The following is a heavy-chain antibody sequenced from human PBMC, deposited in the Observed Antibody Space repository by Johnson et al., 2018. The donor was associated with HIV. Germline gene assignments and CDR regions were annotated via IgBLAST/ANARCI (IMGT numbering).Heavy chain of an antibody. CDR2: IFSVGNA. CDR1: GITVSSNY. Sequence: VQLVESGGGLVQPGGSLRLSCAASGITVSSNYMSWVRQAPGKGLEWVSVIFSVGNAYYADSVKGRFTISRDNSKNALYLQMNSLRAEDTAVYYCAKPPSMGADGFDIWGQGTLVTVSS. CDR3: AKPPSMGADGFDI. J-gene: IGHJ3*02. D-gene: IGHD3-16*01. V-gene: IGHV3-66*02.